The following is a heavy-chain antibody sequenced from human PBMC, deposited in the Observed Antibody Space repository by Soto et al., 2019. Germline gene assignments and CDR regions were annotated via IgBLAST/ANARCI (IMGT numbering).Heavy chain of an antibody. V-gene: IGHV3-48*02. CDR2: ISSGSGTI. CDR3: ARGEYWFDP. D-gene: IGHD3-10*01. J-gene: IGHJ5*02. CDR1: KFTFSSTS. Sequence: GGSLRLSCAASKFTFSSTSMNWVRQAPGRGLEWISYISSGSGTIYYADSVKGRFTISRDNGKNSLYLQMNSLRDEDTAVYFCARGEYWFDPWGQGTLVTVSS.